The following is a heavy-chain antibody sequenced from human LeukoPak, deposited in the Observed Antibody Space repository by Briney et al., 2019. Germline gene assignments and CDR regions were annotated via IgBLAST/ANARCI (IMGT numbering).Heavy chain of an antibody. Sequence: ETLSLTCTVSGGSISSSSYYWGWIRQPPGKGLEWVSSISGSSANIYYADSVKGRFTISRDNSKNTLYLQMNSLRAEDTALYYCAKDFTYTNYYFDHWGQGTLVTVSS. V-gene: IGHV3-23*01. J-gene: IGHJ4*02. D-gene: IGHD2-2*02. CDR1: GGSISSSSYY. CDR2: ISGSSANI. CDR3: AKDFTYTNYYFDH.